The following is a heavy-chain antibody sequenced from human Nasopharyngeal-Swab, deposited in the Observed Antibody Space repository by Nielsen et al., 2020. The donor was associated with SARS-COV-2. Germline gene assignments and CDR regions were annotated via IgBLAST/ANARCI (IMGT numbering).Heavy chain of an antibody. CDR2: IYYSGSA. V-gene: IGHV4-39*01. CDR3: ASCLGDAFDI. J-gene: IGHJ3*02. Sequence: WIRQPPGKGLEWIGSIYYSGSAYYNPSLKSRVTISVDTSKIQFSLKLISVTAADTAVYHCASCLGDAFDIWGQGTMVTVSS.